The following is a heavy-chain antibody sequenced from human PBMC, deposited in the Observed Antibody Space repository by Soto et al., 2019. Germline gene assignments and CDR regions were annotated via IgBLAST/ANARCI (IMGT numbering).Heavy chain of an antibody. V-gene: IGHV3-33*01. CDR3: ARGPSRGSARYFDY. J-gene: IGHJ4*02. Sequence: QVQLVESGGGVVQPGRSLRLSCAASGFTFSSYGMHWVRQAPGKGLEWVAVIWYDGSNKYYADSVKGRFTISRDNYKNTLYLQMNSLRAEDTAVYYCARGPSRGSARYFDYWGQGTLVTVSS. CDR2: IWYDGSNK. CDR1: GFTFSSYG. D-gene: IGHD2-15*01.